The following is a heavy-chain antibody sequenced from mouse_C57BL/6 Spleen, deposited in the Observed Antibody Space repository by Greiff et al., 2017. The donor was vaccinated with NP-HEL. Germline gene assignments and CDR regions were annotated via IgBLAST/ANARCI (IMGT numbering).Heavy chain of an antibody. CDR1: GYTFTDYE. CDR3: TRTYYYGSRYYFDY. V-gene: IGHV1-15*01. J-gene: IGHJ2*01. D-gene: IGHD1-1*01. Sequence: VQLQQSGAELVRPGASVTLSCKASGYTFTDYEMHWVKQTPVHGLEWIGAIDPETGGTAYNQKFKGKAILTADKSSSTAYMELRSLTSEDSAVYYCTRTYYYGSRYYFDYWGQGTTLTVSS. CDR2: IDPETGGT.